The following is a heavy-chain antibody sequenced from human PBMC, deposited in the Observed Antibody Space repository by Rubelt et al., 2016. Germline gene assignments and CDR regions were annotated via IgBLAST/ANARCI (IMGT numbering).Heavy chain of an antibody. CDR2: IYSSGST. CDR1: GGSITNYY. D-gene: IGHD1-1*01. J-gene: IGHJ6*03. CDR3: ARSTWMGSYYYMDV. V-gene: IGHV4-59*01. Sequence: QVQLQESGPGLVKPSETLSLTCTVAGGSITNYYGTWIRQPPGNGLEWIGYIYSSGSTNYNPSLTSRVTMSVDTSKNQFSLKLNSVTDADTAVYYCARSTWMGSYYYMDVWGLGTTVTVSS.